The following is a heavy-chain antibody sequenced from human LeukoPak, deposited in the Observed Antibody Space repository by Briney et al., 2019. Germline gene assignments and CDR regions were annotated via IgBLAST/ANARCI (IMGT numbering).Heavy chain of an antibody. D-gene: IGHD3-16*01. Sequence: SETLSLTCTVSGGSISSGDYYWSWIRQPPGKGLEWIGYIYYSGSTYYNPSLKSRVTISVDTSKNQSPLKLSSVTAADTAVYYCARTPWGNRGIYYMDVWGKGTTVTVSS. J-gene: IGHJ6*03. CDR2: IYYSGST. CDR1: GGSISSGDYY. CDR3: ARTPWGNRGIYYMDV. V-gene: IGHV4-30-4*08.